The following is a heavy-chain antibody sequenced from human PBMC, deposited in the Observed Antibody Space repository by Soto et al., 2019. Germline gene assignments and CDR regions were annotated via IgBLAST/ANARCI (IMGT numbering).Heavy chain of an antibody. V-gene: IGHV1-69*01. CDR2: IIPVLGTT. J-gene: IGHJ4*02. D-gene: IGHD2-2*02. CDR3: AAGGSNGYIR. CDR1: RDTFNDYA. Sequence: QVQLVQSGAEVRKPGSSVKVSCKASRDTFNDYAITWVRQAPGQGLEWMGGIIPVLGTTKYAQKFQGRVTMTADESTSTAYMKLNSLTSEDRAVYYCAAGGSNGYIRWGQGTQVSVSS.